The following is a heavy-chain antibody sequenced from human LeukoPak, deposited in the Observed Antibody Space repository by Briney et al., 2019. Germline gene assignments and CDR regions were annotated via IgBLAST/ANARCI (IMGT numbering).Heavy chain of an antibody. D-gene: IGHD5-24*01. CDR3: AKDSSGDGYNYSNF. CDR1: GFSFSHYS. CDR2: IGVGGRPT. V-gene: IGHV3-48*01. J-gene: IGHJ4*02. Sequence: GGSLRLSCAASGFSFSHYSMTWARQASGKGLEWISYIGVGGRPTNHADSVKARFTISRDDAQNSLYLQMNSLRAEDTAVYYCAKDSSGDGYNYSNFWGQGTLVTVSS.